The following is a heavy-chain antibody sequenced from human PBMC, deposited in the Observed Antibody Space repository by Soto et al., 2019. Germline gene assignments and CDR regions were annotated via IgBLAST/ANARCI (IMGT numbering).Heavy chain of an antibody. CDR1: GFSVTTHGVG. Sequence: QITLKESGPTLVQPTQTLTLTCSLSGFSVTTHGVGVGWIRQPPGKALDWLAVVYWDDDNRYRPSLKSRVTFTRDISKDQVVFTMANMDPADTATYYCAHKVTADLNARVFDYWGQGTPVTVSS. V-gene: IGHV2-5*02. J-gene: IGHJ4*02. CDR2: VYWDDDN. CDR3: AHKVTADLNARVFDY.